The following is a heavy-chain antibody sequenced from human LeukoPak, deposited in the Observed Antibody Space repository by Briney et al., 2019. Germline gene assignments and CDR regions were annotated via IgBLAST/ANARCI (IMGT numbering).Heavy chain of an antibody. CDR2: IKQDGSEK. V-gene: IGHV3-7*01. D-gene: IGHD6-13*01. Sequence: GGSLRLSCVASGFTLSSYWMSWVRQTPGKGLEWVANIKQDGSEKDYVDSMKGRFTISRDNAKNSVYLQMNSLRAEDTAVYYCARIGYSSSCFDYWGQGTVVTVSS. J-gene: IGHJ4*02. CDR1: GFTLSSYW. CDR3: ARIGYSSSCFDY.